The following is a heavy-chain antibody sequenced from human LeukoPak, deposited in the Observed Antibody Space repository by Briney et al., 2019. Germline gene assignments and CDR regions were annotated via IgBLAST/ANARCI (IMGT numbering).Heavy chain of an antibody. V-gene: IGHV3-74*01. J-gene: IGHJ4*02. D-gene: IGHD3-3*01. CDR2: INSDGSST. CDR3: GRDFWSGYQGGYDY. CDR1: GFTFSSYW. Sequence: GGSLRLSCGPSGFTFSSYWMHWVRQAPGKGLVWVSRINSDGSSTSYADSVKGRFTISRDNAKNTLYLQMNSLRAEDTAVYYCGRDFWSGYQGGYDYWGQGTLVTVSS.